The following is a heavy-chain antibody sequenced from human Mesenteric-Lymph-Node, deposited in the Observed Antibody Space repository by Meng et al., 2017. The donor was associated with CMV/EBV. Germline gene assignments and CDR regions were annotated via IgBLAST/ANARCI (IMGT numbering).Heavy chain of an antibody. J-gene: IGHJ3*02. V-gene: IGHV3-23*01. CDR1: GFTFSSHA. Sequence: GESLKISCEASGFTFSSHAMSWVRQAPGKGLAWVSGISGSGGSTYYADSVKGRFTISRDNSKNTLYLQMNSLRAEDTAVYYCARAVVGVTTPFDIWGQGTMVTVSS. CDR2: ISGSGGST. D-gene: IGHD1-26*01. CDR3: ARAVVGVTTPFDI.